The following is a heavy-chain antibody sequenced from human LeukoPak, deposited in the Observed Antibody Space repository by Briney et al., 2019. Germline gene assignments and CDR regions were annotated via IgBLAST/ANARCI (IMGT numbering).Heavy chain of an antibody. CDR1: GGSISSHY. CDR2: IYYSGST. J-gene: IGHJ6*03. V-gene: IGHV4-59*11. CDR3: ARSYYGRAFYMDV. D-gene: IGHD3-22*01. Sequence: PSETLSLTCTVSGGSISSHYWSWIRQPPGKELEWIGYIYYSGSTNYNPSLKSRVTISVDTSKNQFSLKLSSVTAADTAVYYCARSYYGRAFYMDVWGKGTTVTVSS.